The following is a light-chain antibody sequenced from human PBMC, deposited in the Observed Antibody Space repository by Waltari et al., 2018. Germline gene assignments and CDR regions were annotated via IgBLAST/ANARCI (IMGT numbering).Light chain of an antibody. J-gene: IGLJ2*01. CDR3: QSYDSSLSGVV. CDR2: GNS. CDR1: SSNIGAGYD. V-gene: IGLV1-40*01. Sequence: PGQRVTISCTGSSSNIGAGYDVHWYQQLPGTAPKLLIYGNSNRPSGVPDRFSGSKSGTSASLAITGLQAEDEADYYCQSYDSSLSGVVFGGGTKLTVL.